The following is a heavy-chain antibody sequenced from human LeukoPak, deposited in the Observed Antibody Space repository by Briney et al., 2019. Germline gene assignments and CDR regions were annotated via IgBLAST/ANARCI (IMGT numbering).Heavy chain of an antibody. Sequence: GESLKISCKGSGYSFTSYWITWVRQMPGKGLEWMGRIDPTDSYTNYSPSFQGHVTISADKSISTAYLQWSSLKASDTAMYYCARRIVVVNHDAFDIWGQGTMVTVFS. D-gene: IGHD2-21*01. CDR1: GYSFTSYW. CDR2: IDPTDSYT. V-gene: IGHV5-10-1*01. CDR3: ARRIVVVNHDAFDI. J-gene: IGHJ3*02.